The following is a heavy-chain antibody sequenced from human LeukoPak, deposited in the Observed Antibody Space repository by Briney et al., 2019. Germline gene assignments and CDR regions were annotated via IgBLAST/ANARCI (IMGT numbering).Heavy chain of an antibody. CDR2: ISSSSNTI. CDR1: GFTFSSYE. CDR3: AREASGIAVAVFDY. D-gene: IGHD6-19*01. J-gene: IGHJ4*02. V-gene: IGHV3-48*03. Sequence: GGSLRLSCAASGFTFSSYEMNWVRQAPGKGLEWVSYISSSSNTIYYADSVKDRFTISRDNAKNSLYLQMNSLRAEDTAVYYCAREASGIAVAVFDYGGQGPLVPVSS.